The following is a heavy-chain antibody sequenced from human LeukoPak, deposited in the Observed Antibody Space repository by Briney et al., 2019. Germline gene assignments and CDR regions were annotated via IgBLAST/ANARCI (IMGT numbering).Heavy chain of an antibody. CDR3: TTNGKSDYGYYAAYFQH. Sequence: PGGSLRLSCAASGFTVTNAWMSWVRQAPGKGLEWVGRIKTKSDGGTTDFAAPVKGRFTISRDDSKNTPYLQLNSLKAEDTAVYYCTTNGKSDYGYYAAYFQHWGQGTLVTVSS. V-gene: IGHV3-15*01. CDR2: IKTKSDGGTT. J-gene: IGHJ1*01. CDR1: GFTVTNAW. D-gene: IGHD4-17*01.